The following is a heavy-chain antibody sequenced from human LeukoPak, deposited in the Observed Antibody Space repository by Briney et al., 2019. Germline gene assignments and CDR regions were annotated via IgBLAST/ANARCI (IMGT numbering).Heavy chain of an antibody. Sequence: GESLKISCKGSGYSLTSYWIGWVRQMPGKGLEWMGIIYPGDSDTRYSPSFQGQVTISADKSISNAYLQWSSLKASDTAIYYCARRYCTNGVCYSYFDYWGQGTLVTVSS. D-gene: IGHD2-8*01. CDR2: IYPGDSDT. CDR3: ARRYCTNGVCYSYFDY. V-gene: IGHV5-51*01. J-gene: IGHJ4*02. CDR1: GYSLTSYW.